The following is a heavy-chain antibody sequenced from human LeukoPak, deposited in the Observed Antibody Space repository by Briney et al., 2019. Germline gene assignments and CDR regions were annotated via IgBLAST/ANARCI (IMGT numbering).Heavy chain of an antibody. V-gene: IGHV3-21*01. CDR1: GFTFSSYS. J-gene: IGHJ6*02. Sequence: GGSLRLSCAASGFTFSSYSMNWVRQAPGKGLEWVSSISSSSSYIYYTDSVKGRFTISRDNAKNSLYLQMNSLRAEDTAVYYCARGPYYYYGMDVWGQGTTVTVSS. CDR3: ARGPYYYYGMDV. CDR2: ISSSSSYI.